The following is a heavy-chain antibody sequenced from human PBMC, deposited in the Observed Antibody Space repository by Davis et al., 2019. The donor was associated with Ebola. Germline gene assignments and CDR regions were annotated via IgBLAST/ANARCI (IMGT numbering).Heavy chain of an antibody. CDR3: ARRVYSAYDLGYFDY. Sequence: SETLSLTCTVSGGSISSYYWSWIRQPPGKGLEWFGYIYYSGSTNYNPSLKSRVTISVDTSKSQFSLKLSSVTAADTAVYYCARRVYSAYDLGYFDYWGQGTRVTVSS. CDR2: IYYSGST. CDR1: GGSISSYY. J-gene: IGHJ4*02. V-gene: IGHV4-59*08. D-gene: IGHD5-12*01.